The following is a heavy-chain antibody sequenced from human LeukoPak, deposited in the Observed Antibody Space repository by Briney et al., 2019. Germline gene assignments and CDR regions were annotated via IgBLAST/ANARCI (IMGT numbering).Heavy chain of an antibody. D-gene: IGHD3-22*01. CDR1: GGSISSSSYY. Sequence: PSETLSLTCTVSGGSISSSSYYWGWIRQPPGKGLEWIGSIYYSGSTYYNPSLKSRVTISVDTSKNQFSLKLSSVTAADTAVYYCAKDASSGFEYWGQGTLVSVSS. V-gene: IGHV4-39*02. J-gene: IGHJ4*02. CDR3: AKDASSGFEY. CDR2: IYYSGST.